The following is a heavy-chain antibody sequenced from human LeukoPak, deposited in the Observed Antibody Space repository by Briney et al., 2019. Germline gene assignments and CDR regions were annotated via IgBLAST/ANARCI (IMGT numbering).Heavy chain of an antibody. CDR2: FYYRGST. V-gene: IGHV4-39*07. J-gene: IGHJ6*03. Sequence: SETLSLTCTVSGGSISNSSYYWGWIRQPPGKGLEWIGSFYYRGSTYYNPSLKSRVTISVDTSKNQFSLKLSSVTAADTAVYYCAREYYYDSSGYYYVGSYYYYMDVWGKGTTVTVSS. CDR3: AREYYYDSSGYYYVGSYYYYMDV. D-gene: IGHD3-22*01. CDR1: GGSISNSSYY.